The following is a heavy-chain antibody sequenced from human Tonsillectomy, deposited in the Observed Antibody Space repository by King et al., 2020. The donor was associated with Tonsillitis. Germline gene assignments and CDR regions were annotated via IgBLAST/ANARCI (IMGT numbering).Heavy chain of an antibody. CDR1: GGSISSYY. V-gene: IGHV4-59*01. CDR3: ARATTSSGPSHY. D-gene: IGHD2-2*01. Sequence: QLQESGPGLVKPSETLSLTCTVSGGSISSYYWSWIRQPPGKGLEWIGYIYYSGSTNYNPSLKSRVTITVDTSKNQFSLKLSSVTAADTAVYYCARATTSSGPSHYWGQGTLVTVSS. CDR2: IYYSGST. J-gene: IGHJ4*02.